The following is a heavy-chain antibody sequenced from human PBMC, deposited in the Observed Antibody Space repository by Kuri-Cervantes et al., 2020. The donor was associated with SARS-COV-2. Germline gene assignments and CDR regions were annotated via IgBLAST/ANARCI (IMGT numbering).Heavy chain of an antibody. J-gene: IGHJ5*02. Sequence: ASVKVSCKVSGYTLTELSMHWVRQAPGKGLEWMGWINPNSGGTNYAQKFQGRVTMTRDTSISTAYMELSRLRSDDTAVYYCAGESGGYCSGGSCSTNWFDPWGQGTLVTVSS. CDR2: INPNSGGT. CDR1: GYTLTELS. V-gene: IGHV1-2*02. D-gene: IGHD2-15*01. CDR3: AGESGGYCSGGSCSTNWFDP.